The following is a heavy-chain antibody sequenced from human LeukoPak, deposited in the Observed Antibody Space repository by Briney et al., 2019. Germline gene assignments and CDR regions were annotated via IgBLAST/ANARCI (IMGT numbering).Heavy chain of an antibody. Sequence: GGSLRLSCAASGFTFSSYSMNWVRQAPGKGLEWVSSISSSSSYIYYADSVKGRFTISRDNAKNSLYLQMNSLRAEDTAVYYCAREPFDSSGYYYFGYWGQGTLVTVSS. D-gene: IGHD3-22*01. J-gene: IGHJ4*02. CDR2: ISSSSSYI. CDR1: GFTFSSYS. CDR3: AREPFDSSGYYYFGY. V-gene: IGHV3-21*01.